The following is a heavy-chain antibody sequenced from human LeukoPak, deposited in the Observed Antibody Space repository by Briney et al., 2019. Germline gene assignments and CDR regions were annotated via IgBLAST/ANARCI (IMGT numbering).Heavy chain of an antibody. D-gene: IGHD4-17*01. Sequence: SVKVSCKASGGTFSSYAISWVRQAPGQGLEWMGGIIPFFGTANYAQKFQGRVTITADESTSTAYMELSSLRSEDTAVYYCARGTIDYGDYFGLIDYWGQGTLVTVSS. V-gene: IGHV1-69*13. J-gene: IGHJ4*02. CDR1: GGTFSSYA. CDR2: IIPFFGTA. CDR3: ARGTIDYGDYFGLIDY.